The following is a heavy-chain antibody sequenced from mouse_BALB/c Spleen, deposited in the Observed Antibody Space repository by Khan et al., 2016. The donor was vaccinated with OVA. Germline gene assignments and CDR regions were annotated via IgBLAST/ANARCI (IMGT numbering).Heavy chain of an antibody. J-gene: IGHJ3*01. CDR1: GYTFTSYT. V-gene: IGHV1-4*01. CDR2: INPSNNYT. CDR3: VREGAYHRSECWFAY. Sequence: QVQLKQSGAELARPGASVKMSCKTSGYTFTSYTMHWIRQRPGQALEWIGHINPSNNYTNYNQNFKDKATLIVDKSSNTAYMQVSSLTSEDSAVYDGVREGAYHRSECWFAYWGQGTLVTVSA. D-gene: IGHD2-14*01.